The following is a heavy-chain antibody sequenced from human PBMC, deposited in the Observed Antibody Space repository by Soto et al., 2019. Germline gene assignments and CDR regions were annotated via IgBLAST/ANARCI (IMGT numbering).Heavy chain of an antibody. V-gene: IGHV3-48*02. D-gene: IGHD6-13*01. CDR3: AREKSGYSSSWYDY. Sequence: EVQLVESGGGLVQPGGSLRLSCAASGFTFSSYSMNWVRQAPGKGLEWVSYISGSSSTIYYADSVKGRFTISRDNAKNSLYLQMNSRRDADTAVYYCAREKSGYSSSWYDYWGQGTLVTVSS. J-gene: IGHJ4*02. CDR2: ISGSSSTI. CDR1: GFTFSSYS.